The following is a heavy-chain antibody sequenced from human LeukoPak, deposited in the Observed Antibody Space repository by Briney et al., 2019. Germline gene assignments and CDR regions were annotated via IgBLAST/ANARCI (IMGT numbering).Heavy chain of an antibody. CDR1: GFTFSSYW. Sequence: PGGSLRLSCAASGFTFSSYWMSWVRQAPGKGLEWVSSISSSSSYIYYADSVKGRFTISRDNAKNSLYLQMNSLRAEDTAVYYCAVIPYCGGGCYSDYFDYWGQGTLVTVSS. V-gene: IGHV3-21*01. CDR2: ISSSSSYI. CDR3: AVIPYCGGGCYSDYFDY. D-gene: IGHD2-21*02. J-gene: IGHJ4*02.